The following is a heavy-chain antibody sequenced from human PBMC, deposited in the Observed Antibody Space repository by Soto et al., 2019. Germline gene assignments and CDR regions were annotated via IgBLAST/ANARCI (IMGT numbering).Heavy chain of an antibody. Sequence: QVQLVQSGAEEKKPGASVKVSCKASGYTFTSYAIHWVRQAPGQRLEWMGWINAGNGNTKYSQKFQGRVTITKDTSASTAYMELSSLRSEDTAVYYCARNMIGRRHFDYWGQGTLVTVSS. V-gene: IGHV1-3*05. J-gene: IGHJ4*02. CDR3: ARNMIGRRHFDY. D-gene: IGHD3-16*01. CDR2: INAGNGNT. CDR1: GYTFTSYA.